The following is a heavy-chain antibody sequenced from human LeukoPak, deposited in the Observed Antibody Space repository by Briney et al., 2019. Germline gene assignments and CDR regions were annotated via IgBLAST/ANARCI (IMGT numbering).Heavy chain of an antibody. CDR2: INRDGSDK. Sequence: PGGSLRLSCAASGFTFSTYWMSWVRQAPGKGLEWVANINRDGSDKYYVDSVKGRFTISRDNAKNSLYLQMNSLRAEDTAVFYCAREGYDDYFDYWGQGTLVTVSS. D-gene: IGHD3-3*01. J-gene: IGHJ4*02. V-gene: IGHV3-7*01. CDR3: AREGYDDYFDY. CDR1: GFTFSTYW.